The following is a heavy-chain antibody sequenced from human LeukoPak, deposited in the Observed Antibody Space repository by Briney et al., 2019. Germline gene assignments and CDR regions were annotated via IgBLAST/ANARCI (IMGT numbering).Heavy chain of an antibody. CDR1: GGSFSGYY. CDR2: INHSGST. V-gene: IGHV4-34*01. Sequence: PSETLSLTCAVYGGSFSGYYWSWIRQPPGKGLEWIGEINHSGSTNYNPPLKSRVTISVDTSKNQFSLKLSSVTAADTAVYYCARDGSGSYYGYWGQGTLVTVSS. J-gene: IGHJ4*02. D-gene: IGHD3-10*01. CDR3: ARDGSGSYYGY.